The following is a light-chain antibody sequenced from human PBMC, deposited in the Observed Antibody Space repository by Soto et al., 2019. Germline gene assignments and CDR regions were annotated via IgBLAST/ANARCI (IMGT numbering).Light chain of an antibody. CDR2: NVS. V-gene: IGLV2-14*03. Sequence: QSALTQPASVSGSPGQSITISCTGTSSDVGGYNHVSWYQQYPGKVPKLLIYNVSHRPSGVSNRFSGSKSGNTASLTISGLQAEDEADYFCTSSTSGSLYVFGTGTKVPS. J-gene: IGLJ1*01. CDR3: TSSTSGSLYV. CDR1: SSDVGGYNH.